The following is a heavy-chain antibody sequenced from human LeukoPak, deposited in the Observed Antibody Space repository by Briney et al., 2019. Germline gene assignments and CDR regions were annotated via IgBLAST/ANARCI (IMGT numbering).Heavy chain of an antibody. CDR2: ISYDGSNK. D-gene: IGHD6-13*01. Sequence: GGSLRLSCAASGFTFSSYAMHWVRQAPGKGLEWVAVISYDGSNKYYADSVKGRFTISRDNSKNTLYLQMNSLRAEDTAVYYCARSMEYSSSWYPTQGPYYHYGMDVWGQGTTVTVSS. CDR3: ARSMEYSSSWYPTQGPYYHYGMDV. CDR1: GFTFSSYA. J-gene: IGHJ6*02. V-gene: IGHV3-30-3*01.